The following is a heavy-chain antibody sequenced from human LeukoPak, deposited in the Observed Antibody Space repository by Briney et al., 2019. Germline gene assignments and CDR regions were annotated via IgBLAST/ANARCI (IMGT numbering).Heavy chain of an antibody. CDR1: GGSISSYY. CDR2: IYYSGST. V-gene: IGHV4-59*01. Sequence: SETLSLTCTVSGGSISSYYWSWIRQPPGKGLEWIGYIYYSGSTNYNPSLKSRVTISVDTSKNQFSLKLSSVTAADTAVYYYARGQLLYPYYFDYWGQGTLVTVSS. D-gene: IGHD2-2*02. CDR3: ARGQLLYPYYFDY. J-gene: IGHJ4*02.